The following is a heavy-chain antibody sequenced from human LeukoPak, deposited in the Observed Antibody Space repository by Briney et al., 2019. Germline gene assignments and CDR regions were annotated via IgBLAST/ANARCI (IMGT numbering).Heavy chain of an antibody. J-gene: IGHJ6*03. Sequence: GSLRLSCAASGFTFITYTMDWVRQAPGKGLEWIGEINHSGSTNYNPSLKSRVTISVDTSKNQFSLKLSSVTAADTAVYYCARETPYSSGWSYYYYMDVWGKGTTVTVSS. D-gene: IGHD6-19*01. V-gene: IGHV4-34*01. CDR1: GFTFITYT. CDR3: ARETPYSSGWSYYYYMDV. CDR2: INHSGST.